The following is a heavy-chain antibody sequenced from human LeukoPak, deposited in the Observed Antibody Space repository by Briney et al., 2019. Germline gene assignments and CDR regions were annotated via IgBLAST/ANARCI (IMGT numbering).Heavy chain of an antibody. Sequence: PGGSLRLSCAASGFTFGDYWMTWVRQAPGKGLEWVANIKGDGSEKNFVDSVKGRFTISRDNAKNTLYLQMNSLRAEDTAVYYCARYEFSSSPIDYWGQGTLVTVSS. J-gene: IGHJ4*02. D-gene: IGHD6-6*01. CDR1: GFTFGDYW. V-gene: IGHV3-7*01. CDR3: ARYEFSSSPIDY. CDR2: IKGDGSEK.